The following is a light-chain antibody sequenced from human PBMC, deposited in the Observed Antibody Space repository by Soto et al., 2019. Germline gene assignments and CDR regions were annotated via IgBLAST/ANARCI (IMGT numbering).Light chain of an antibody. V-gene: IGKV3-20*01. CDR2: GAS. CDR1: QSINNNY. Sequence: EIVLTQSPGTLSLSPGERATLSCRASQSINNNYLAWYQQKRGQAPRLLIYGASSRATGIPDRFSGSGSRTDFTVTISRLEPEVFAVYYCQQYGGSPRTFGQGTKVEIK. J-gene: IGKJ1*01. CDR3: QQYGGSPRT.